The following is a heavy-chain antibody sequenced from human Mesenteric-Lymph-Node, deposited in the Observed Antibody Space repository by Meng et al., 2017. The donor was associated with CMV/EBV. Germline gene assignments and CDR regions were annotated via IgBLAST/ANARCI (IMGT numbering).Heavy chain of an antibody. Sequence: LSLTCTVSGGSMSSYYWSWIRQPPGKGLEWIGYMYHSGSTNCNPSLKSRVTISVDMSKNQFSLKLSSVTAADTAVYYCASLSGYRFDYWGQGTLVTVSS. J-gene: IGHJ4*02. CDR2: MYHSGST. CDR1: GGSMSSYY. D-gene: IGHD5-12*01. V-gene: IGHV4-59*01. CDR3: ASLSGYRFDY.